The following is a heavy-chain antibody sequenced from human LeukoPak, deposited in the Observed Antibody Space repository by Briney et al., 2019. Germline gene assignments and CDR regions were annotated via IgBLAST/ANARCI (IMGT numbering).Heavy chain of an antibody. CDR2: VSFERSDK. J-gene: IGHJ4*02. CDR1: ALTFTSFG. Sequence: GGSLRPSRAAPALTFTSFGFHRVRQAPGKGLEWLAIVSFERSDKYYADSVKGRFTISGDESKNTLYLQMNSLRSHDTAVYYGARDLPGRGTSYLANWGQGTLVTVSS. CDR3: ARDLPGRGTSYLAN. D-gene: IGHD1-26*01. V-gene: IGHV3-30*03.